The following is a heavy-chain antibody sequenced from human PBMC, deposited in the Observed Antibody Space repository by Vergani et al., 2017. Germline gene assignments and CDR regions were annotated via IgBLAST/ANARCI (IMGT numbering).Heavy chain of an antibody. CDR2: ISTDGSST. V-gene: IGHV3-74*01. CDR1: GFTFSSYW. CDR3: AKVAGYDAFDI. J-gene: IGHJ3*02. D-gene: IGHD6-19*01. Sequence: EVQLVESGGGLVQPGGSLRLSCAASGFTFSSYWMHWVRQAPGKGLVWVSRISTDGSSTTYADSVKGRFTISRDNAKITLYLQMNSLRAEDTAVYYCAKVAGYDAFDIWGQGAMVTVSS.